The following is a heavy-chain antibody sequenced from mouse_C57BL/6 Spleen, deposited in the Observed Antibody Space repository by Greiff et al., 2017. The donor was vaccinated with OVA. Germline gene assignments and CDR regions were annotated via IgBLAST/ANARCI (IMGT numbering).Heavy chain of an antibody. CDR3: AIWGNYPYAMDY. Sequence: QVHVKQSGAELVKPGASVKVSCKASGYTFTSYWMHWVKQRPGQGLEWIGRIHPSDSDTNYNQKFKGKATLTVDKSSSTAYMQLSSLTSEDSAVYYCAIWGNYPYAMDYWGQGTSVTVSS. J-gene: IGHJ4*01. CDR2: IHPSDSDT. V-gene: IGHV1-74*01. D-gene: IGHD2-1*01. CDR1: GYTFTSYW.